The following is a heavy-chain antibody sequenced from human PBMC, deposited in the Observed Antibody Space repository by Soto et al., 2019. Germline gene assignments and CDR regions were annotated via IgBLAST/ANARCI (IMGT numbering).Heavy chain of an antibody. CDR3: ARSIERAVAGTNIEFDY. D-gene: IGHD6-19*01. J-gene: IGHJ4*02. V-gene: IGHV1-8*01. CDR1: GYTFTSYD. Sequence: QVQLVQSGAEVKKPGASVKVSCKASGYTFTSYDINWVRQATGQGLEWMGWMNPNSGNTGYAQKCQGRVTMTRNTSISTAYMELSSLRSEDTAVYYCARSIERAVAGTNIEFDYWGQGTLVTVSS. CDR2: MNPNSGNT.